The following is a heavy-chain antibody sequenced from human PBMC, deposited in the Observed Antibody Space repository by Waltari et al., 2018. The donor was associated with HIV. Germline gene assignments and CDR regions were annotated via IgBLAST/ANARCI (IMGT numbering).Heavy chain of an antibody. J-gene: IGHJ4*02. D-gene: IGHD4-4*01. CDR1: GGSISRGGYY. V-gene: IGHV4-31*03. CDR2: IDYSGST. CDR3: ARGDYDYSNYAFDY. Sequence: QVRLQESGPGLVKPSQTLSPTCTVSGGSISRGGYYWSWIRQHPGKGLEWSGYIDYSGSTYYNPSLKSRVTRSVDTSKNQFSLKLSSVTAADTAVYYCARGDYDYSNYAFDYWGQGTLVTVSS.